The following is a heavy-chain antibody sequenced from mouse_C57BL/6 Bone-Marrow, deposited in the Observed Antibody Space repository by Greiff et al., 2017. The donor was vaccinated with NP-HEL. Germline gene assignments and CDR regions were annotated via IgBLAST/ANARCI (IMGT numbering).Heavy chain of an antibody. CDR3: AITTVVATSLHYYAMDY. CDR2: ISSGSSTI. CDR1: GFTFSDYG. D-gene: IGHD1-1*01. J-gene: IGHJ4*01. V-gene: IGHV5-17*01. Sequence: EVQRVESGGGLVKPGGSLKLSCAASGFTFSDYGMHWVRQAPEKGLEWVAYISSGSSTIYYADTVKGRFTISRDNAKNTLFLQMTSLRSEDTAMYYCAITTVVATSLHYYAMDYWGQGTSVTVSS.